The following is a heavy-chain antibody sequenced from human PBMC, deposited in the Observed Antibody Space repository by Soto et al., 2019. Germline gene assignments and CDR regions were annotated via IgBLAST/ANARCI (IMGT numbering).Heavy chain of an antibody. Sequence: QVQLVQSGAEVKKPGASVKVSCKASGYTFTSYGISWVRQAPGQGLEWMGWISTYNGNTNYAQKLQGRVTMTTDTSTSTAYMELRSLRSDDTAVYYCAREEFGVVSSLPWFDPWGQGTLVTVSS. CDR2: ISTYNGNT. CDR3: AREEFGVVSSLPWFDP. V-gene: IGHV1-18*04. CDR1: GYTFTSYG. J-gene: IGHJ5*02. D-gene: IGHD3-3*01.